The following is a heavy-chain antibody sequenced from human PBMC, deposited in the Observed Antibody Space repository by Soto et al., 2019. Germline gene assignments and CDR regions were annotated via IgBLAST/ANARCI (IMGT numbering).Heavy chain of an antibody. Sequence: QVQLQESGPGLVKPSETLSLTCTVSGGSISSYYWSWIRQPPGKGLEWIGYIYYSGSTNYNPTLKSRVTISVDTSKNPFSLKLSSVTAADTAVYYCARVGIVGTTTAFDYWGQGTLVTVSS. V-gene: IGHV4-59*01. CDR3: ARVGIVGTTTAFDY. J-gene: IGHJ4*02. CDR1: GGSISSYY. CDR2: IYYSGST. D-gene: IGHD1-26*01.